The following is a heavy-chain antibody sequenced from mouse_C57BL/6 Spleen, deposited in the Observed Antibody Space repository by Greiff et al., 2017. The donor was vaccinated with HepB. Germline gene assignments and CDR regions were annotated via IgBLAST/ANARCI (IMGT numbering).Heavy chain of an antibody. V-gene: IGHV1-64*01. Sequence: LKQPGAELVKPGASVKLSCKASGYTFTSYWMHWVKQRPGQGLEWIGMIHPNSGSTNYNEKFKSKATLTVDKSSSTAYMQLSSLTSEDSAVYYCARDEDSPFAYWGQGTLVTVSA. CDR3: ARDEDSPFAY. J-gene: IGHJ3*01. CDR1: GYTFTSYW. CDR2: IHPNSGST.